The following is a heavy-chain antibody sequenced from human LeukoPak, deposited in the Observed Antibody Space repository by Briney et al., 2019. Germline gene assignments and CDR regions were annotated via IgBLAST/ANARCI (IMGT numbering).Heavy chain of an antibody. CDR1: GGSISSYY. Sequence: SETLSLTCTVSGGSISSYYWSWIRQPPGKGLEWIGYIYHSGSTNYNPSLKSRVTLSVDTSKNQFSLKLSSVTAADTAVYYCARVVKDYYDFWSGYYVFDYWGQGTLVTVSS. CDR2: IYHSGST. CDR3: ARVVKDYYDFWSGYYVFDY. V-gene: IGHV4-59*01. D-gene: IGHD3-3*01. J-gene: IGHJ4*02.